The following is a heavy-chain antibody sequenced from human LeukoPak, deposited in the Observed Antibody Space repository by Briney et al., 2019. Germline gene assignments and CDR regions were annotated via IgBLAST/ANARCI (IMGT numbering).Heavy chain of an antibody. CDR1: GYTFTSYG. V-gene: IGHV1-18*01. D-gene: IGHD3-10*01. CDR3: ARARALWFGELWWGDAFDI. Sequence: GASVKVSCKASGYTFTSYGISWVRQAPGQGLEWMGWISAYNGNTNYAQKLQGRVTMTTDTSTGTAYMELRSLRSDDTAVYYCARARALWFGELWWGDAFDIWGQGTMVTVSS. CDR2: ISAYNGNT. J-gene: IGHJ3*02.